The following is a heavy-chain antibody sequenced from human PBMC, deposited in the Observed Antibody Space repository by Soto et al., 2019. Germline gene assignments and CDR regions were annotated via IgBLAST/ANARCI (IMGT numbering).Heavy chain of an antibody. CDR2: ISGSGGST. Sequence: GGSLRLSCAASGFTFSSYAMSWVRQAPGKGLEWVSAISGSGGSTYYADSVKGRFTTSRDNSKNTLYLQMNSLRAEDTAVYYCANGRRYFDWTDAFDIWGQGTMVTVSS. D-gene: IGHD3-9*01. J-gene: IGHJ3*02. CDR3: ANGRRYFDWTDAFDI. V-gene: IGHV3-23*01. CDR1: GFTFSSYA.